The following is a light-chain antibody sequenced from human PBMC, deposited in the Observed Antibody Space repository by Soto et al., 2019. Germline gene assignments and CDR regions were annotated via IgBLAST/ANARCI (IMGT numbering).Light chain of an antibody. CDR3: QQYGGSPIT. V-gene: IGKV3-20*01. Sequence: EVVLTQSPVTLSLSPGERATLSCRASQSFRGLLAWYQQKPGQAPRLLISGASMRASGVPVRFIGSGSGTDFTLTITRLEPEDFAVYYCQQYGGSPITFGLGTRLEIK. CDR2: GAS. CDR1: QSFRGL. J-gene: IGKJ5*01.